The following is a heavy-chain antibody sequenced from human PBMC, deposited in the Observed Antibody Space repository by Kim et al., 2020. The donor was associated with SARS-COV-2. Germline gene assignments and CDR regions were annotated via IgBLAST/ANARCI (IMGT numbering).Heavy chain of an antibody. CDR1: GFTFSSYS. Sequence: GGSLRLSCAASGFTFSSYSMNWVRQAPGKGLEWVSYISSSSSTIYYADSVKGRFTISRDNAKNSLYLQMNSLRDEDTAVYYCARDPVPSSGFYYYYYGMDVWGQGTTVTVSS. V-gene: IGHV3-48*02. J-gene: IGHJ6*02. D-gene: IGHD6-19*01. CDR2: ISSSSSTI. CDR3: ARDPVPSSGFYYYYYGMDV.